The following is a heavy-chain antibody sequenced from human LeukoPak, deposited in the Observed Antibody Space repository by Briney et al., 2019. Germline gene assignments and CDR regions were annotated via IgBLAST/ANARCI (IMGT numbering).Heavy chain of an antibody. CDR3: ARDDYLSI. CDR2: LYTGGNT. CDR1: GFTFSDYY. D-gene: IGHD3-16*01. V-gene: IGHV3-53*01. Sequence: PGGSLGLSCAASGFTFSDYYMSWVRQAPGSGLEWVSILYTGGNTYYADSVKGRFTISRDNSQNTVYLQMNSLRAEDTAVYYCARDDYLSIWGQGTLVTVSS. J-gene: IGHJ4*02.